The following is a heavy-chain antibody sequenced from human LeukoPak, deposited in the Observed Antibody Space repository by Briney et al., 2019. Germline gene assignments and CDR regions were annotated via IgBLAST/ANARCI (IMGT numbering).Heavy chain of an antibody. D-gene: IGHD2-15*01. CDR2: INPNSGGT. V-gene: IGHV1-2*06. Sequence: ASVKVSCKASGYTFTGYYMHWVRQAPGQGLEWMGRINPNSGGTNYAQKFQGRVTMTRDTSISTAYMELSRLRSDDTAVYYCARDTGYCSGGSCYSHLYFDYWGQGTLVTVSS. CDR3: ARDTGYCSGGSCYSHLYFDY. CDR1: GYTFTGYY. J-gene: IGHJ4*02.